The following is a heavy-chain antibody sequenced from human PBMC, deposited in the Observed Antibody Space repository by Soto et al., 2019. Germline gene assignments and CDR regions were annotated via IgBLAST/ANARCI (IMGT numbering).Heavy chain of an antibody. D-gene: IGHD6-13*01. J-gene: IGHJ6*02. Sequence: QVQLVESGGGVVQPGRSLRLSCAASGFTFSSYAMHWVRQAPGKGLEWVAVISYDGSNKYYADSVKGRFTISRDNSKNTLYLQMNSLRAEDMAVYYCARSRGYSSSFYGMDVWGQGTTVTVSS. CDR2: ISYDGSNK. CDR1: GFTFSSYA. V-gene: IGHV3-30-3*01. CDR3: ARSRGYSSSFYGMDV.